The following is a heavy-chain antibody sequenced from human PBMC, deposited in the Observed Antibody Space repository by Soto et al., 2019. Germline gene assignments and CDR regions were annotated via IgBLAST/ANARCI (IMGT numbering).Heavy chain of an antibody. CDR1: GFTFSNYA. CDR2: ISVGGVST. Sequence: GXSLRLSCAASGFTFSNYAMSWVRQAPGKGLEWVSAISVGGVSTYYADSVKGRFTISRDNSKNTVYLQMKSLRVEDTAVYYCAKTVQISGSYYYGMDVWGQGTTVTVSS. D-gene: IGHD3-3*01. J-gene: IGHJ6*02. CDR3: AKTVQISGSYYYGMDV. V-gene: IGHV3-23*01.